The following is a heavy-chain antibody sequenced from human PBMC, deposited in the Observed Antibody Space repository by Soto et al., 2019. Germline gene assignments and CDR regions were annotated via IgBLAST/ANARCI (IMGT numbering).Heavy chain of an antibody. CDR3: ARGGQECSNSGCGYIYDGMDV. Sequence: ASVKVSCKASGGTFSSYAIGWVRQAPGQGLEWMGWISAYNGNRHFAEGLRGRITMTTNTTTSTADMELRSLSSDDTAVYYCARGGQECSNSGCGYIYDGMDVWGQGTTVTVSS. V-gene: IGHV1-18*01. CDR1: GGTFSSYA. D-gene: IGHD1-26*01. J-gene: IGHJ6*02. CDR2: ISAYNGNR.